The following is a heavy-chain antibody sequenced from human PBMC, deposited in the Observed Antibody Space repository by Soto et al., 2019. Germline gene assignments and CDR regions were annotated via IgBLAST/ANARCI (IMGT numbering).Heavy chain of an antibody. CDR1: GGSISSSNW. Sequence: SETLSLTCAVSGGSISSSNWWSWVRQPPGKGLEWIGEIYHSGSTNYNPPLKSRVTISVDKSKNQFSLKLSSVTAADTAVYYCARHDYGDYYGMDVWGQGTTVTVSS. J-gene: IGHJ6*02. V-gene: IGHV4-4*02. CDR3: ARHDYGDYYGMDV. CDR2: IYHSGST. D-gene: IGHD4-17*01.